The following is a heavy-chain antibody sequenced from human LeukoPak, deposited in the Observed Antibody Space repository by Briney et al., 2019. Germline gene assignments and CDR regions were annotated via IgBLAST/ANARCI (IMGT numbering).Heavy chain of an antibody. CDR1: GYTFTDYY. CDR2: IHSNSGGT. Sequence: GASVKVSCKASGYTFTDYYIHWVRQAPGRGLEWMGWIHSNSGGTTYAQKFQGRVTMTRDTSISTINMELSSLTSDDTAVYYCSREDYWGQGTLVTVSS. CDR3: SREDY. J-gene: IGHJ4*02. V-gene: IGHV1-2*02.